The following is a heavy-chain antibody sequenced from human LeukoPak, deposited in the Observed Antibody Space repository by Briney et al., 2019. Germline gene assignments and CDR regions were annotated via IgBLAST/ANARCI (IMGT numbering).Heavy chain of an antibody. CDR1: GFTFSSYA. Sequence: PGGPLRLSCAASGFTFSSYAMSWVRQAPGKGLEWVSSISSSSSYIYYADSVKGRFTISRDNAKNSLYLQMNSLRAEDTAVYYCARTLSLPAAIYYYYMDVWGKGTTVTVSS. D-gene: IGHD2-2*02. CDR3: ARTLSLPAAIYYYYMDV. J-gene: IGHJ6*03. V-gene: IGHV3-21*01. CDR2: ISSSSSYI.